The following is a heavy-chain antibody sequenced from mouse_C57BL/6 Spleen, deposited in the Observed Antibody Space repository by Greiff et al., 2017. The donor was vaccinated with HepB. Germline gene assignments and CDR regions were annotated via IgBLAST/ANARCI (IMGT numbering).Heavy chain of an antibody. V-gene: IGHV1-64*01. Sequence: QVQLQQPGAELVKPGASVKLSCKASGYTFTSYWMHWVKQRLGQGLEWIGMIHPNSGSTNYNEKFKSKATLTVDKSSSTAYMQLSSLTSEDSAVYYCARWGYGRGPHVWGTGTTVTVSS. J-gene: IGHJ1*03. CDR3: ARWGYGRGPHV. D-gene: IGHD1-1*01. CDR2: IHPNSGST. CDR1: GYTFTSYW.